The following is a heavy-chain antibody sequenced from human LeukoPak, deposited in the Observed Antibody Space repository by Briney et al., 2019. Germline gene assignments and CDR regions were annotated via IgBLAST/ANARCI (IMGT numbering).Heavy chain of an antibody. CDR2: INTDGNTR. CDR3: VRDMGYYDKV. CDR1: GFTFSTSW. V-gene: IGHV3-74*01. D-gene: IGHD3-22*01. J-gene: IGHJ4*02. Sequence: GGSLRLSCATSGFTFSTSWMHWVRQAPGKGLVWVSRINTDGNTRDYADSVKGRFTIPRDNAKNTLSLQMNSLRAEDTAVYYCVRDMGYYDKVWGQGTLVTVSS.